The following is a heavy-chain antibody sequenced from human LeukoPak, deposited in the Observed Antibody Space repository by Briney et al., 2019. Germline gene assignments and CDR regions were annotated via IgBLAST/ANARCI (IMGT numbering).Heavy chain of an antibody. CDR2: INHSGST. CDR1: GGSFSGYY. Sequence: SETLSLTCAVYGGSFSGYYWSWIRQPPGKGLEWIGEINHSGSTNYNPSLKSRVTISVDTSKNQFSLKLSSVTAADTAVYYCARGRLYYYGSGSYYFEYWGQGTLVTVSS. J-gene: IGHJ4*02. CDR3: ARGRLYYYGSGSYYFEY. V-gene: IGHV4-34*01. D-gene: IGHD3-10*01.